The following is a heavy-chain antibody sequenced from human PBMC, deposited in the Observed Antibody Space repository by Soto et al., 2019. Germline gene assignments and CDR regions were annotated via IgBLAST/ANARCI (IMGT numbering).Heavy chain of an antibody. D-gene: IGHD5-18*01. V-gene: IGHV3-33*01. J-gene: IGHJ4*02. Sequence: GGSLRLSCAASGFTFSSYGMHWVRQAPGKGLEWVAVIWYDGSNKYYADSVKGRFTISRDNSKNTLYLQMNSLRAEDTAVYYCARGGIQLWYIDYWGQGTLVTVSS. CDR3: ARGGIQLWYIDY. CDR2: IWYDGSNK. CDR1: GFTFSSYG.